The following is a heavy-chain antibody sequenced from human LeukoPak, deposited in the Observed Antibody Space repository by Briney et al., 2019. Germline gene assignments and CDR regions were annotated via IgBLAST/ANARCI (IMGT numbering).Heavy chain of an antibody. D-gene: IGHD3-22*01. CDR1: GGTFSSYA. Sequence: SVKVSCKASGGTFSSYAISWVRQAPGQGPEWMGGIIPIFGTANYARKFQGRVTITADESTSTAYMELSSLRSEDTAVYYCARWGSSGYPYYFDYWGQGTLVTVSS. CDR3: ARWGSSGYPYYFDY. CDR2: IIPIFGTA. V-gene: IGHV1-69*13. J-gene: IGHJ4*02.